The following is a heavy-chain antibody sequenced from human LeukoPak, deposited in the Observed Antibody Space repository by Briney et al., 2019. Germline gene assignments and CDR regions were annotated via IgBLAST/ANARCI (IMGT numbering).Heavy chain of an antibody. V-gene: IGHV1-8*01. CDR1: GYTFTSYD. J-gene: IGHJ6*02. CDR2: MNPNSGST. CDR3: ARMYYYYYGMDV. Sequence: ASVKVSCKASGYTFTSYDINWVRQATGQGLEWMGWMNPNSGSTGYAQKFQGRVTMTRNTSISTAYMELSSLRSEDTAVYYCARMYYYYYGMDVWGQGTTVTVSS.